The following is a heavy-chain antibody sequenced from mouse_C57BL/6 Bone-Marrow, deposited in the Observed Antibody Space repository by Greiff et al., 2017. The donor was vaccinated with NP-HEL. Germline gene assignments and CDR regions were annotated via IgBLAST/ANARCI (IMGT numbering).Heavy chain of an antibody. CDR1: GYTFTSYW. J-gene: IGHJ2*01. CDR3: SRDGYSYYFDY. D-gene: IGHD2-3*01. CDR2: IDPNSGGT. V-gene: IGHV1-72*01. Sequence: QVQLKQPGAELVKPGASVKLSCKASGYTFTSYWMHWVKQRPGRGLEWIGRIDPNSGGTKYNEKFKSKATLTVDKPSSTAYMQLSSLTSDDAAVDYCSRDGYSYYFDYWGQGTTLTVSA.